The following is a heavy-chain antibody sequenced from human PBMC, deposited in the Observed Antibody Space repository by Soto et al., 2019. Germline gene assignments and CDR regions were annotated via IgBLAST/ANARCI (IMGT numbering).Heavy chain of an antibody. V-gene: IGHV1-69*02. D-gene: IGHD3-9*01. J-gene: IGHJ4*02. CDR3: ARGVADYDILTGYPLWNYFDY. Sequence: SVKVSCKASGGTFSSYTISWVRQAPGQGLEWMGRIIPILGITNYAQKFQGRVTITTDKSTSTAYMELKSLRSDDTAVYYCARGVADYDILTGYPLWNYFDYWGQGTLVTVSS. CDR2: IIPILGIT. CDR1: GGTFSSYT.